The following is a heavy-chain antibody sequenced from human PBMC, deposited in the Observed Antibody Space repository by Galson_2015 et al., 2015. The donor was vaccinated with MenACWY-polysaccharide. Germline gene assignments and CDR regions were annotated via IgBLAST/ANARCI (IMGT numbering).Heavy chain of an antibody. CDR1: GGSISSSY. CDR3: ARVRGGQWPRYGVDV. Sequence: SETLSLTCSVSGGSISSSYWSWIRQPGGKGLEWIGRIYSSGSTNQNPSLKGRVTMSMDTSKNQLSLKLSSVTAADTAVYYCARVRGGQWPRYGVDVWGQGTTVTVSS. V-gene: IGHV4-4*07. J-gene: IGHJ6*02. D-gene: IGHD6-19*01. CDR2: IYSSGST.